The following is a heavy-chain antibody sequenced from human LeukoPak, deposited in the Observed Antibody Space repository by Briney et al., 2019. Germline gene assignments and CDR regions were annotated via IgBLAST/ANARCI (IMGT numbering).Heavy chain of an antibody. CDR2: IYYSGST. V-gene: IGHV4-38-2*02. J-gene: IGHJ4*02. Sequence: PSETLSLTCTVSGYSISSSDYWGWIRQPPGKGLEWIGSIYYSGSTYYNPSLKSRVTISVDTSKNQFSLKLSSVTAADTAVYYCARRYLDWGQGTLVTVSS. D-gene: IGHD2-2*02. CDR3: ARRYLD. CDR1: GYSISSSDY.